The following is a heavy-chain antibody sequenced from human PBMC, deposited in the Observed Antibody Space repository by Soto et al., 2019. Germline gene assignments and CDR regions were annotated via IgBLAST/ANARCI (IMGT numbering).Heavy chain of an antibody. J-gene: IGHJ6*03. Sequence: EVQLVESGGGLVQPGGSLRLSCEASGFTFSYHWMSWVRQAPGKRLEWVANINQDGGARFYVDSVKGRITISRDNAKNSLYLPMSSLRAEDTAVYYCTRDIKGTYIYYMDLWGRGTTATVS. CDR2: INQDGGAR. CDR3: TRDIKGTYIYYMDL. V-gene: IGHV3-7*01. D-gene: IGHD1-20*01. CDR1: GFTFSYHW.